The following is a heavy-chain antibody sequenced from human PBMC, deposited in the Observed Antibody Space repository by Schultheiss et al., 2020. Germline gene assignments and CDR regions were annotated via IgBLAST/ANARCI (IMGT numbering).Heavy chain of an antibody. CDR3: ASGGLLSWFDP. D-gene: IGHD3-10*01. V-gene: IGHV4-4*02. CDR1: GGFISSGTW. J-gene: IGHJ5*02. Sequence: SETLSLTCAVSGGFISSGTWWSWVRQPPGKGLEWIGEINHSGSTNYNPSLKSRVTISVDTSKNQFSLKLSSVTAADTAAYYCASGGLLSWFDPWGQGTLVTGYS. CDR2: INHSGST.